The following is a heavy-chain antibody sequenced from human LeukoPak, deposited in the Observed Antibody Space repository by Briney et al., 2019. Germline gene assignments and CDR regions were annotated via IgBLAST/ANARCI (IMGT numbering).Heavy chain of an antibody. Sequence: GGSLRLSCAASGFTFSSYGMHWVRQAPGKGLEWVAFIRYDGSNKYYADSVKGRFTISRDNSKNTLYLQMNSLRAEDTAVYYRAKEGSIVGARMVWGQGTLVTVSS. J-gene: IGHJ4*02. CDR3: AKEGSIVGARMV. D-gene: IGHD1-26*01. CDR2: IRYDGSNK. V-gene: IGHV3-30*02. CDR1: GFTFSSYG.